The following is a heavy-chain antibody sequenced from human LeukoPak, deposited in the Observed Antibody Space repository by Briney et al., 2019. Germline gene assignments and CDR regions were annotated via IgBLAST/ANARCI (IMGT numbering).Heavy chain of an antibody. V-gene: IGHV3-9*01. CDR3: ARVDYGDYAGEDY. CDR2: ISWNSGSI. D-gene: IGHD4-17*01. J-gene: IGHJ4*02. CDR1: GFTFDDYA. Sequence: GRSLRLSCTASGFTFDDYAMHWVRQAPGKGLEWVSGISWNSGSIGYADSVKGRFTISRDNAKNSLYLQMNSLRAEDTALYYCARVDYGDYAGEDYWGQGTLVTVSS.